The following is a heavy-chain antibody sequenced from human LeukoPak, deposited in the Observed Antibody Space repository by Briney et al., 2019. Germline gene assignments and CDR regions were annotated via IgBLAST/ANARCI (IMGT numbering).Heavy chain of an antibody. D-gene: IGHD1-26*01. Sequence: ASVKVSCKASGYTFTGNYMHWVRQAPGQGLEWMGWINPNSGGTNYAQKFQGRVTMTRDTSISTAYVELSRLRSDDTAVYYCARERSGTYRYFDLWGRGTLVTVSS. V-gene: IGHV1-2*02. J-gene: IGHJ2*01. CDR1: GYTFTGNY. CDR2: INPNSGGT. CDR3: ARERSGTYRYFDL.